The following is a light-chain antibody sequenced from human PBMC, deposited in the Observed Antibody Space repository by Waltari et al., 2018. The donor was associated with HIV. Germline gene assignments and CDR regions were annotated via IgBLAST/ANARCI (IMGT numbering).Light chain of an antibody. CDR1: QSVSSN. CDR3: QQYNNWPPT. J-gene: IGKJ1*01. Sequence: QSPATLSVSPGERATLSCRASQSVSSNLAWYQQKPGQAPRLLIYGASTRATGIPARFSGSGSGTEFTLTISSLQSEDFAVYYCQQYNNWPPTFGQGTKVEIK. V-gene: IGKV3-15*01. CDR2: GAS.